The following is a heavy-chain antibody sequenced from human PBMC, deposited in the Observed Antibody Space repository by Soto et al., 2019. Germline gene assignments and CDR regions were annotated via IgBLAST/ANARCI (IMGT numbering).Heavy chain of an antibody. CDR1: GYTFTSCA. D-gene: IGHD3-22*01. V-gene: IGHV1-3*01. CDR2: INAGNGNA. CDR3: ARSRIVVVDFDY. Sequence: ASVKVSCKASGYTFTSCAMHCVRQAPGQRLEWMGWINAGNGNAKYSQKFQGRVTITRDTSASTAYMELSSLRSEDTAVYYCARSRIVVVDFDYWGQGTLVTVSS. J-gene: IGHJ4*02.